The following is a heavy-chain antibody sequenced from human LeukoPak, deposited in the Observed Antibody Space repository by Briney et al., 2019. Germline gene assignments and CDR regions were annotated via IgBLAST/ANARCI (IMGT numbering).Heavy chain of an antibody. V-gene: IGHV1-8*01. CDR3: ARGGYCSSTSCRLYYYYYYMAV. D-gene: IGHD2-2*01. CDR1: GYTFTSYD. CDR2: MNANSGNT. Sequence: ASVKVSCKASGYTFTSYDNNWVGQATGPGLEWMGGMNANSGNTGYAQQFQGRVTMTRNTSISTAYMELSSLRSGDTAVYYWARGGYCSSTSCRLYYYYYYMAVWGKGTTVTISS. J-gene: IGHJ6*03.